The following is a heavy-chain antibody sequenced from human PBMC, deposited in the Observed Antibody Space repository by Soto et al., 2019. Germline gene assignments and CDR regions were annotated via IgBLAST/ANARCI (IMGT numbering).Heavy chain of an antibody. D-gene: IGHD6-19*01. CDR1: GLTFSNYW. CDR2: IKQDGSEK. J-gene: IGHJ4*02. V-gene: IGHV3-7*01. CDR3: VRSETVAGHDY. Sequence: GASLRLACEASGLTFSNYWMSWVRQAPGKGLEWVANIKQDGSEKYYVDSVRGRFIISRNNAENSLSLQMNSLRAEDLAVYYFVRSETVAGHDYWGQGTLVTVSS.